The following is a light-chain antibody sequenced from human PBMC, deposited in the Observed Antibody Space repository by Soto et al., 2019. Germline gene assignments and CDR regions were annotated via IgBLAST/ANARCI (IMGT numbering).Light chain of an antibody. CDR1: QGISNY. CDR3: QKYNSAPHT. CDR2: GAY. Sequence: DIQMTQSPSSLSASVGDRVTITCRASQGISNYLAWYQQKLGKVTKLLIYGAYILQSEVQSRFSGSGSGTDFTLTISSLQPEDVATYYCQKYNSAPHTFGGGTKVEIK. J-gene: IGKJ4*01. V-gene: IGKV1-27*01.